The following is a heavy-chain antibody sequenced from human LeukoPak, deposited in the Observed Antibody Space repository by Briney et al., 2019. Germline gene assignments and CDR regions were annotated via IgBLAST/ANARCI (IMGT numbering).Heavy chain of an antibody. D-gene: IGHD6-19*01. Sequence: KPSETLSLTCSVSGGSISSYYWSWIRQPPGKGLEWIGEINHSGSTNYNPSLKSRVTISVDTSKNQFSLKLSSVTAADTAVYYCARYSSGWYEGWFDPWGQGTLVTVSS. J-gene: IGHJ5*02. CDR1: GGSISSYY. V-gene: IGHV4-34*01. CDR2: INHSGST. CDR3: ARYSSGWYEGWFDP.